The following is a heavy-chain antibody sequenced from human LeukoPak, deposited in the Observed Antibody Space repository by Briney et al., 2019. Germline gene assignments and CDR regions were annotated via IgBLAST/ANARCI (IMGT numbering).Heavy chain of an antibody. D-gene: IGHD2-15*01. CDR2: INHSGST. CDR3: ARAPTDCSGDTCYYYCMDV. Sequence: SETLSLTCTVSGGSISSYYWSWIRQPPGKGLEWIGEINHSGSTNYNPSLKSRVTISVDASKNQFSLKLSSVTAADTAVYYCARAPTDCSGDTCYYYCMDVWGKGTTVTVSS. CDR1: GGSISSYY. J-gene: IGHJ6*03. V-gene: IGHV4-34*01.